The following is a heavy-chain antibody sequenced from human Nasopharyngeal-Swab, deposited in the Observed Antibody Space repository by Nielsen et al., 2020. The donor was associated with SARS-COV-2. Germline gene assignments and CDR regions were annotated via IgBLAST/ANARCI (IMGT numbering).Heavy chain of an antibody. CDR1: GFTFSSYS. J-gene: IGHJ4*02. CDR3: ARVDADYDFWSGSKSGLFDY. Sequence: GESLKISCAASGFTFSSYSMNWVRQAPGKGLEWVSSISSSSSYIYYADSVKGRFTISRDNAKNSLYLQMNSLRAEGTAVYYCARVDADYDFWSGSKSGLFDYWGQGTLVTVSS. V-gene: IGHV3-21*01. D-gene: IGHD3-3*01. CDR2: ISSSSSYI.